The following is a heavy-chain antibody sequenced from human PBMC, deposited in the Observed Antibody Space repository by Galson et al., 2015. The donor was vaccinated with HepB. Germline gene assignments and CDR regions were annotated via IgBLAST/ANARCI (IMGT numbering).Heavy chain of an antibody. CDR3: AMGQATVDY. CDR2: VNSDGSRT. Sequence: SLRLSCAASGFTFTGYWLHWVRQAPGKGLVWVSRVNSDGSRTSYADSVKGRFTISRDNAKNTLYLQMNSLRAEDTAVYYCAMGQATVDYWGQGTRVTVSS. V-gene: IGHV3-74*01. J-gene: IGHJ4*02. CDR1: GFTFTGYW.